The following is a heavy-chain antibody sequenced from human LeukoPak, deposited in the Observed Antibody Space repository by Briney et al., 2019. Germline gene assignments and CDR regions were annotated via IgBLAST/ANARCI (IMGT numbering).Heavy chain of an antibody. D-gene: IGHD2-2*01. CDR2: ISSSSTYI. J-gene: IGHJ4*02. Sequence: GGSLRLSCAASGFTLTTYSMNWVRQAPGKGLEWVSSISSSSTYIYYADSVKGRFTISRDNAKNSLYLQMNSLRAEDTAVYYCAKGYCRSTSCRFDYWGQGTLVTVSS. CDR1: GFTLTTYS. V-gene: IGHV3-21*01. CDR3: AKGYCRSTSCRFDY.